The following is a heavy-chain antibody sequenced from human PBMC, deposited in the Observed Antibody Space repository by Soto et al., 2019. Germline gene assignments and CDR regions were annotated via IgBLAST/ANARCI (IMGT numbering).Heavy chain of an antibody. Sequence: PGGSLRLSCAASGFTFISYAMHWVRQAPGKGLEWVAVISYDGSNKYYADSVKGRFTISRDNSKNTLYLQMNSLRAEDTAVYYCARDSDYYDSSGYYCYWGQGTLVTVSS. CDR2: ISYDGSNK. J-gene: IGHJ4*02. CDR3: ARDSDYYDSSGYYCY. CDR1: GFTFISYA. D-gene: IGHD3-22*01. V-gene: IGHV3-30-3*01.